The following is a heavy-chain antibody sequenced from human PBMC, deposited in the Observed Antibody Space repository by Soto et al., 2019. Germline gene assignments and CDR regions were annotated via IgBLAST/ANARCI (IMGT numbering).Heavy chain of an antibody. CDR1: GFIFSDYY. CDR2: ISNSGIT. V-gene: IGHV3-11*05. Sequence: QVQLVESGGGLVKPGGSLRLSCAASGFIFSDYYMTWIRQSPGKGLEWISYISNSGITNYADSVKGRFTISRDNAKNSLYLQMDSLRAEDPAVYYCARENYYKVDVWGQGTTVTVSS. CDR3: ARENYYKVDV. J-gene: IGHJ6*03.